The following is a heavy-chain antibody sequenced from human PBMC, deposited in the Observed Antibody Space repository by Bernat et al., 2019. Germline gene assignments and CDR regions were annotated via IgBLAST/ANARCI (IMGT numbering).Heavy chain of an antibody. Sequence: VQVVESGGGLVQPGGSLRLSCEASGFTFSSYDLSWVRQAPGKGLEWVAVISYDGSNKYYADSVKGRFTISRDNSKNTLYLQMNSLRAEDTAVYYCAKEGTMVQYYYYGMDVWGQGTTVTVSS. CDR3: AKEGTMVQYYYYGMDV. J-gene: IGHJ6*02. CDR2: ISYDGSNK. D-gene: IGHD3-10*01. V-gene: IGHV3-30*18. CDR1: GFTFSSYD.